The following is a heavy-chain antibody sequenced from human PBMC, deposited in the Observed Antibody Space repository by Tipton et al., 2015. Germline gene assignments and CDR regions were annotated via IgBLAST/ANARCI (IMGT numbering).Heavy chain of an antibody. CDR1: GGPVTSNNYF. J-gene: IGHJ5*02. CDR2: IFHSGST. V-gene: IGHV4-61*01. D-gene: IGHD3-22*01. CDR3: ARGGAGYYYDSVGYLS. Sequence: TLSLTCSVSGGPVTSNNYFWSWVRQPPGKGLEWIGYIFHSGSTSYNPSLRSRVFISIDTSKNQFSLKPNSVTAADTAVYYCARGGAGYYYDSVGYLSWGQGTLVTVSS.